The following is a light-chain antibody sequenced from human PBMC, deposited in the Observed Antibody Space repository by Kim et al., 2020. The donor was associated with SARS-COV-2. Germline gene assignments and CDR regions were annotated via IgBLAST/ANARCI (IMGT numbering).Light chain of an antibody. J-gene: IGLJ1*01. CDR2: DVS. Sequence: GQSVTISCTGTSSDVGGYNYVSWYQQHPGKAPKLMIYDVSKRPSGVPDRFSGSKSGNTASLTISGLQAEDEADHYCCSYAGSYTFVFGTGTKVTVL. V-gene: IGLV2-11*01. CDR1: SSDVGGYNY. CDR3: CSYAGSYTFV.